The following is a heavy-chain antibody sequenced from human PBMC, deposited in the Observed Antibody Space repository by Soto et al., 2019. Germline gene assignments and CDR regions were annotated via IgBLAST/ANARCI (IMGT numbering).Heavy chain of an antibody. CDR1: GFTFSSYG. V-gene: IGHV3-30*03. CDR2: ISYDGSNK. J-gene: IGHJ6*01. D-gene: IGHD3-22*01. CDR3: ARPLFITMIPEGMDV. Sequence: QVQLVESGGGVVQPGRSLRLSCAASGFTFSSYGMHWVRQAPGKGLEWVAVISYDGSNKYYADSVKGRFTISRDNSKNTLYLQMNSLRAEDTAVYYCARPLFITMIPEGMDVW.